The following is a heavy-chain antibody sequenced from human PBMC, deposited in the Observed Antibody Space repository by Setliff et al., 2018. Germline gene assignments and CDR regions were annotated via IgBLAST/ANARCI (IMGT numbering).Heavy chain of an antibody. J-gene: IGHJ4*02. CDR2: ISSSSSTI. CDR3: TTAPLAAASTC. CDR1: GFTFSSYS. V-gene: IGHV3-48*01. Sequence: PGGSLRLSCAASGFTFSSYSMNWVRQAPGKGLEWVSYISSSSSTIYYADSVKGRFTISSDNAKNSLYLQMNSLKTEDTAVYYCTTAPLAAASTCWGQGTLVTVSS. D-gene: IGHD6-13*01.